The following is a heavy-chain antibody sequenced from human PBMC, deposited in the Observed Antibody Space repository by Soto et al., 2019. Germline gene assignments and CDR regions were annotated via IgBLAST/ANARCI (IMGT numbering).Heavy chain of an antibody. J-gene: IGHJ5*02. V-gene: IGHV3-23*01. CDR1: GFTFSSYA. CDR2: ISGSGGST. Sequence: AGGSLRLSCAASGFTFSSYAMSWVRQAPGKGLEWVSAISGSGGSTYYADSVKGRFTFSRDNSKNTLYLQMNSLRAEDTAVYYCANHGSRYCSSTSCSKTLNNWFDPWGQGTLVTVSS. CDR3: ANHGSRYCSSTSCSKTLNNWFDP. D-gene: IGHD2-2*01.